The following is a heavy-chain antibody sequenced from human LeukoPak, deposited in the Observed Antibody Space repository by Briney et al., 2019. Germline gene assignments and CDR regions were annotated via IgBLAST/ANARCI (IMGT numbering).Heavy chain of an antibody. CDR3: ARSMSGTGGH. J-gene: IGHJ4*02. D-gene: IGHD1-20*01. CDR2: IYYSGDT. V-gene: IGHV4-59*01. CDR1: GDSISNFY. Sequence: SETLSLTCTVSGDSISNFYWSWIRQPPGEGLEWIGYIYYSGDTSYNPSLKSRVSMSVDTSKNQFSLKLKSVTAADTAVYYCARSMSGTGGHWGQGTLVTVSS.